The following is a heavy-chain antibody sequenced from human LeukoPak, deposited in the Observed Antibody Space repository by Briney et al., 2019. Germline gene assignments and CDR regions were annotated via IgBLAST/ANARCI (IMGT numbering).Heavy chain of an antibody. V-gene: IGHV4-59*01. CDR3: ARVGHDYVWGSYRYYYYYYMDV. Sequence: SETLSLTCTVSGGSISSYYWSWIRQPPGKGLEWIGYIYYSGSTNYNPSLKSRVTISVDTSKNQFSLKRSSVTAADTAVYYCARVGHDYVWGSYRYYYYYYMDVWGKGTTVTVSS. CDR2: IYYSGST. CDR1: GGSISSYY. J-gene: IGHJ6*03. D-gene: IGHD3-16*02.